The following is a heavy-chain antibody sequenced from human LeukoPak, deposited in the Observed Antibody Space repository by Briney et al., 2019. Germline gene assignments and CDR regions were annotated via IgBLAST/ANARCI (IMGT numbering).Heavy chain of an antibody. J-gene: IGHJ4*02. V-gene: IGHV4-34*01. CDR1: GGSFSGYY. D-gene: IGHD3-22*01. Sequence: SETLSLTCAVYGGSFSGYYWSWIRQPPGKGLEWIGEINHSGSTNYNPSLKSRVTISVDTSKNQFSLKLSSVTAADTAVYYCARGPYLDYYDSSGYYYWGQGTLVTVSS. CDR2: INHSGST. CDR3: ARGPYLDYYDSSGYYY.